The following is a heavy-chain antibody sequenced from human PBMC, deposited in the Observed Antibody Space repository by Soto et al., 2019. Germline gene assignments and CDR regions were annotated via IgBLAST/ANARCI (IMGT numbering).Heavy chain of an antibody. CDR2: ISSSSSYI. J-gene: IGHJ3*02. CDR3: GRDGGGDLKAFDI. CDR1: GFTFSSYS. V-gene: IGHV3-21*01. D-gene: IGHD3-16*01. Sequence: EVQLVESGGGLVKPGGSLRLSCAASGFTFSSYSMNWVRQAPGKGLEWVSSISSSSSYIYYEDSVKGRFTISRDNAKNSLLSKMNTQRAEDTDVYYWGRDGGGDLKAFDIWGQVTMVTVCS.